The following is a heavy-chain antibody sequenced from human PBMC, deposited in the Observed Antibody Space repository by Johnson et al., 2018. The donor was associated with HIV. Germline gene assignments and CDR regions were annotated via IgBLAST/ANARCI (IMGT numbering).Heavy chain of an antibody. CDR3: ARGAAFDI. CDR2: IYSGGDT. CDR1: GFTVSRNY. J-gene: IGHJ3*02. V-gene: IGHV3-66*01. Sequence: VQLVESGGGLVQSGGSLRLSCAASGFTVSRNYMNWVRQAPGKGLEWVSVIYSGGDTYYAESVKGRFTISRDNFKNTLYLQMNSLKVEDTAVYYCARGAAFDIWGQGTMVIVSS.